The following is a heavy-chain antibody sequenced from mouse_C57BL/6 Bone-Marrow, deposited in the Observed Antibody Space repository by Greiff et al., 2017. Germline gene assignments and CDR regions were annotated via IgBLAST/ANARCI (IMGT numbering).Heavy chain of an antibody. CDR2: ISSGSSTI. D-gene: IGHD1-1*01. V-gene: IGHV5-17*01. Sequence: EVKLVESGGGLVKPGGSLKLSCAASGFTFSDYGMHWVRQAPEKGLEWVAYISSGSSTIYYADTVKGRFTISRANAKNTLFLQMTSLRSEDTAMYYCARGITTVGAWFAYWGQGTLVTVSA. J-gene: IGHJ3*01. CDR1: GFTFSDYG. CDR3: ARGITTVGAWFAY.